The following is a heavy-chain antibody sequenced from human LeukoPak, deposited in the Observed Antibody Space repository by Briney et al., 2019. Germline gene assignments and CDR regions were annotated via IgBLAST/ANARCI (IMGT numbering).Heavy chain of an antibody. CDR3: ARDGITVVGYYFDY. V-gene: IGHV1-2*02. CDR1: GGTFSSYA. CDR2: INPKNGGA. D-gene: IGHD6-19*01. J-gene: IGHJ4*02. Sequence: ASVKVSCKASGGTFSSYAISWVRQAPGQGLEWMGWINPKNGGAIYAQRFQGRVTMTLDTSINTAYMELSGLSSDDTAVYYCARDGITVVGYYFDYWGQGTLVTVSS.